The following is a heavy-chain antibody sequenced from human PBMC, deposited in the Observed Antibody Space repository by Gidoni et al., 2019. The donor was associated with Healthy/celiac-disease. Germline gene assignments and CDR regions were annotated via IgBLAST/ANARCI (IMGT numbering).Heavy chain of an antibody. CDR3: AKDSGLTTVTSGAFDI. V-gene: IGHV3-9*01. J-gene: IGHJ3*02. CDR1: GFTFDDYA. Sequence: EVQLVESGGGLVQPGRSLRLSCAASGFTFDDYAMHWVRQAPGKGLGWVSGISWNSGSIGYADSVKGRFTISRDNAKNSLYRQMNSLRAEDTALYYCAKDSGLTTVTSGAFDIWGQGTMVTVSS. D-gene: IGHD4-4*01. CDR2: ISWNSGSI.